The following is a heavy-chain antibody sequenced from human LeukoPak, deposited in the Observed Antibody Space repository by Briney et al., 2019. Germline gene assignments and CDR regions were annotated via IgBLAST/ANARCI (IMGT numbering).Heavy chain of an antibody. Sequence: GESLKISCKGSGYRFTSYWIGWVRQMPGKGLEWMGIIFLGDSDTRYSPSFQGQVTISGDKSNSTAYVQWSSLKASDTAMYYCARLQSGGGIDIWGQGTMVTVSS. J-gene: IGHJ3*02. D-gene: IGHD2-15*01. V-gene: IGHV5-51*01. CDR2: IFLGDSDT. CDR3: ARLQSGGGIDI. CDR1: GYRFTSYW.